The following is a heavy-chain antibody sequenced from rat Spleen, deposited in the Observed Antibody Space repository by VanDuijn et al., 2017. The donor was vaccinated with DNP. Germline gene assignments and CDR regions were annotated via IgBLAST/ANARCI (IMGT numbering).Heavy chain of an antibody. D-gene: IGHD4-3*01. Sequence: EVQLVESGGDLVQPGRSLKLSCVASGFTFNNYWMTWIRQVPGKGLDWVASITSSGGSTYYPDSVKGRFTISRDNAKSTLYLQMNSLRSEDMATYYCVRWNSGHFDYWGQGTLVTVSS. CDR3: VRWNSGHFDY. CDR2: ITSSGGST. J-gene: IGHJ3*01. CDR1: GFTFNNYW. V-gene: IGHV5-31*01.